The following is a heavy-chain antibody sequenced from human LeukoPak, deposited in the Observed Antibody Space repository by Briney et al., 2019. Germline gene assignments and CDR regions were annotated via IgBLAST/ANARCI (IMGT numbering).Heavy chain of an antibody. Sequence: ASVKVSCKASGYTFTGYYMHWVRQAPGQGLEWMGWINPNSGGTNYAQKFQGWVTTTRDTSISTAYMELSRLRSDDTAVYYCARGYGDYGAEYFQHWGQGTLVTVSS. V-gene: IGHV1-2*04. CDR2: INPNSGGT. CDR1: GYTFTGYY. J-gene: IGHJ1*01. D-gene: IGHD4-17*01. CDR3: ARGYGDYGAEYFQH.